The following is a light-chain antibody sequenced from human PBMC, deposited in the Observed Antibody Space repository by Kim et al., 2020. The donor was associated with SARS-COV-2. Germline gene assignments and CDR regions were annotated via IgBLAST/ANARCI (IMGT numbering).Light chain of an antibody. J-gene: IGLJ2*01. CDR3: QAWDSNTHVV. V-gene: IGLV3-1*01. CDR2: QDS. CDR1: KLGDKY. Sequence: VSPGQTASITCSGDKLGDKYACWYHQKPGQSPVLVIYQDSKRPSGIPERFSGSNSGNTATLTISGTQAMDEADYYCQAWDSNTHVVFGGGTKLTVL.